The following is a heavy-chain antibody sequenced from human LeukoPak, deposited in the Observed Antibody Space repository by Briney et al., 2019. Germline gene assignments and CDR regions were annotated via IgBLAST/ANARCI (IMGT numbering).Heavy chain of an antibody. CDR1: GFTVSSSY. CDR3: ARGGGYGSYWFRDAFDI. V-gene: IGHV3-66*01. CDR2: IYSGGST. D-gene: IGHD1-26*01. Sequence: PGGPLRLSCAASGFTVSSSYMSWGRQAPGKGLEWVSVIYSGGSTYYADSVKGRFTISRDNSKNTLYLQMNSLRDEDTRVYYCARGGGYGSYWFRDAFDIWGQGTMVTVSS. J-gene: IGHJ3*02.